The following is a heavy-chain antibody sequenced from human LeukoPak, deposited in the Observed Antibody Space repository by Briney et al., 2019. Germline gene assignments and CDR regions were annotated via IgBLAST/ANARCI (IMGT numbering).Heavy chain of an antibody. CDR1: GFTFSSYG. CDR3: ARFLTTVYYMDV. Sequence: GGSLRLSCAASGFTFSSYGMHWVRQAPGKGLEWVAVISYDGSNKYYADSVKGRFTISRDNSKNTLYLQMNSLRAEDTAVYYCARFLTTVYYMDVWGKGTTVTVSS. CDR2: ISYDGSNK. J-gene: IGHJ6*03. D-gene: IGHD4-11*01. V-gene: IGHV3-30*03.